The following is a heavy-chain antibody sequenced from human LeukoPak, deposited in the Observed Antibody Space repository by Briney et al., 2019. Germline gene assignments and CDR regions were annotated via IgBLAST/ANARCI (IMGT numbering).Heavy chain of an antibody. CDR3: ARASAAGTGWFDP. J-gene: IGHJ5*02. CDR1: GFTFSNYW. V-gene: IGHV3-74*03. D-gene: IGHD6-13*01. CDR2: IDSDGTTT. Sequence: GGSLRLSCAASGFTFSNYWMHWVRQAPGKGLVWVSRIDSDGTTTTYVDSVKGRFTISRDNAKNSLYLQMNSLRAEDTAVYYCARASAAGTGWFDPWGQGTLVTVSS.